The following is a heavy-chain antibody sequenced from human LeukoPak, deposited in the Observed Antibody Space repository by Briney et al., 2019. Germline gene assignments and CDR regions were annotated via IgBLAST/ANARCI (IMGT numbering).Heavy chain of an antibody. V-gene: IGHV4-59*01. CDR3: ARHYYDSSGSHYFDY. CDR1: GGSTGPNY. Sequence: PSETLSLTCTVSGGSTGPNYWSWIRQPPRKGLEWIGYIYKSGSPKYNPSHKRRVTMSVDTSKNQFSLKLTSVTAADTAVYYCARHYYDSSGSHYFDYWGQGTLVTVSS. J-gene: IGHJ4*02. D-gene: IGHD3-22*01. CDR2: IYKSGSP.